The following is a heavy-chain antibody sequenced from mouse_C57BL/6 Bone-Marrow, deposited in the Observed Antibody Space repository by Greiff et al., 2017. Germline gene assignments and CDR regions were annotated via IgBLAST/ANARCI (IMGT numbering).Heavy chain of an antibody. CDR2: IDPNSGGT. CDR1: GYTFTSYW. CDR3: ARPLYYYGSSYVRSYYAMDY. D-gene: IGHD1-1*01. Sequence: QVQLQQPGAELVKPGASVKLSCKASGYTFTSYWMHWVKQRPGRGLEWIGRIDPNSGGTKYNEKFKSKATLTVDKPSSTAYMQLSSLTSEDSAVYYCARPLYYYGSSYVRSYYAMDYWGQGTSVTVSS. V-gene: IGHV1-72*01. J-gene: IGHJ4*01.